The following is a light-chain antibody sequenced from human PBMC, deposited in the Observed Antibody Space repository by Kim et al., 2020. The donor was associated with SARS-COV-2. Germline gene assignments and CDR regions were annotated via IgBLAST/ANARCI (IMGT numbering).Light chain of an antibody. V-gene: IGLV2-23*02. CDR2: EVS. CDR3: CSYAGSSTVV. CDR1: SSDVGSYNL. J-gene: IGLJ2*01. Sequence: GQSITISCTGPSSDVGSYNLVSWYQQHPGKAPKLMIYEVSKRPSGVSNRFSGSKSGNTASLTISGLQAEDEADYYCCSYAGSSTVVFGGGTQLTVL.